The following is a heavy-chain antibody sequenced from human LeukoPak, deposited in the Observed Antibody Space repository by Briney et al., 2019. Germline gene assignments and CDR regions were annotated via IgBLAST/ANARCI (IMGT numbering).Heavy chain of an antibody. D-gene: IGHD2-15*01. V-gene: IGHV4-59*01. CDR3: ARAITPGYCGGATCSYLDF. Sequence: SETLSLTCTVSGDSIRSYYLSWIRQPQGKGLEWIWYIYYSGSTNSNPSLRSRVAISVDTSKNQFSLKVTSVTAADTAVYYGARAITPGYCGGATCSYLDFWGQGTLVPVSS. CDR2: IYYSGST. J-gene: IGHJ4*02. CDR1: GDSIRSYY.